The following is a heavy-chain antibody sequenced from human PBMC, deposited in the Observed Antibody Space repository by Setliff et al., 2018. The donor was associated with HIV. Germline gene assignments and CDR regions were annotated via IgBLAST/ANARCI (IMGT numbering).Heavy chain of an antibody. V-gene: IGHV3-23*01. Sequence: GGSLRLSCAVSGFTFSTYAMSWVRQAPGKGLEWVSSVIRGGHNTFYADSVKGRFTISRDNSKDTLYLQMSGLTAEDTAIYYCAKTLVVVASPLDFWGQGTLVTVSS. CDR1: GFTFSTYA. J-gene: IGHJ4*02. D-gene: IGHD2-15*01. CDR2: VIRGGHNT. CDR3: AKTLVVVASPLDF.